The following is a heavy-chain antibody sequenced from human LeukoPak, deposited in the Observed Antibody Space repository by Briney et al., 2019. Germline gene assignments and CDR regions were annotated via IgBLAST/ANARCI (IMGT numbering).Heavy chain of an antibody. CDR1: GFTFSSYS. D-gene: IGHD1-1*01. CDR3: AREVPSYYYGMDV. J-gene: IGHJ6*04. Sequence: GGSLRLSCAASGFTFSSYSMNWVRQAPGKGLEWVSSISSSSSYIYYADSVKGRFTISRDNAKNSLYLQMNSLRAEDTAVYYCAREVPSYYYGMDVWGKGTTVTVSS. CDR2: ISSSSSYI. V-gene: IGHV3-21*01.